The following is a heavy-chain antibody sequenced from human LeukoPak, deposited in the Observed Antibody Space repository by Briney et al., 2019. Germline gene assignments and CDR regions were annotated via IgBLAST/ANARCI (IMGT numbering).Heavy chain of an antibody. CDR2: ISGSGGST. Sequence: GGTLRLSCAASGFTFSSYGMSWVRQAPGKGLEWVSAISGSGGSTYYADSVMGRFTTSRDNSKNTLYLQMNSLRAEDTAVYYCAKDLGWDPGNWFDPWGQGTLVTVST. J-gene: IGHJ5*02. CDR1: GFTFSSYG. V-gene: IGHV3-23*01. CDR3: AKDLGWDPGNWFDP. D-gene: IGHD6-19*01.